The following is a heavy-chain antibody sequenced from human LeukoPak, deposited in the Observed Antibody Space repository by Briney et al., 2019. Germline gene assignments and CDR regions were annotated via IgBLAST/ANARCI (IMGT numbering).Heavy chain of an antibody. CDR1: GFTFSSYW. CDR3: ARDIEAAGLFLDY. CDR2: MKYDGSEK. D-gene: IGHD6-13*01. V-gene: IGHV3-7*01. J-gene: IGHJ4*02. Sequence: RAGGSLRLSCAASGFTFSSYWMSWVRQAPGKGLEWVANMKYDGSEKYYVDSVKGRFTISRDNAKSSLYLQMNSLRAEDTAVYYCARDIEAAGLFLDYWGQGTLVTVSS.